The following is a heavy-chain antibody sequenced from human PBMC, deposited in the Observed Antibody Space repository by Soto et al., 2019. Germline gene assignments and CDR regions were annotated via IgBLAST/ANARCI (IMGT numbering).Heavy chain of an antibody. V-gene: IGHV4-4*02. J-gene: IGHJ4*02. CDR3: ARHVGVAGTRGFDY. CDR2: AHQSGTT. CDR1: GTSISSNFW. Sequence: QVQLQESGPGLVKPSGTLSLTCAVSGTSISSNFWWSWVRQPPGKGLEWIGEAHQSGTTNYNPSLDSRVTISVDKSNNQLSLNLNSLTAADTAVFFCARHVGVAGTRGFDYWGQGVLVAVSS. D-gene: IGHD6-19*01.